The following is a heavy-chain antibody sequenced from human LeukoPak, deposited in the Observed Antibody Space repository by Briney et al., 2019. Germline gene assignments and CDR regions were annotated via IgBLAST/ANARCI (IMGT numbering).Heavy chain of an antibody. Sequence: PGGSLRLSCAASGFTVSSNYMSWVRQAPGKGLEWVSVIYRGGTTYYADSVRDRFIISRDNSKNTLYLQMNSLRAEDTAVYYCARASCSGSSCYSGYFDYWGQGTLVTVSS. CDR2: IYRGGTT. CDR3: ARASCSGSSCYSGYFDY. J-gene: IGHJ4*02. CDR1: GFTVSSNY. V-gene: IGHV3-53*01. D-gene: IGHD2-15*01.